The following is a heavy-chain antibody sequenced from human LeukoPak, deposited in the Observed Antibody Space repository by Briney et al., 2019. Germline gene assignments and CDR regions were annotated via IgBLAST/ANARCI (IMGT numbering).Heavy chain of an antibody. V-gene: IGHV3-30*02. J-gene: IGHJ4*02. Sequence: PGGSLRLSCAASGFTFSSYGMHWVRQAPGKGLEWVALIQYDGSNKYYADSVKGRFTISRDNSENTLYLQMSSLRAEDTAVYYCARDSSAGGAVVNPYWGQGTLVTVSS. CDR1: GFTFSSYG. CDR2: IQYDGSNK. CDR3: ARDSSAGGAVVNPY. D-gene: IGHD5-18*01.